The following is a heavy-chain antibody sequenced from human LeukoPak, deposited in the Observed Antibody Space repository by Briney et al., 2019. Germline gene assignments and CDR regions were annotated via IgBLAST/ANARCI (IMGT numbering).Heavy chain of an antibody. Sequence: ASVKVSCKASGYTFTSYGISWVRQATGQGLEWMGWMNPNSGNTGYAQKFQGRVTMTRNTSISTAYMELSSLRSEDTAVYYCARGGIVVVTPNWFDPWGQGTLVTVSS. CDR2: MNPNSGNT. CDR3: ARGGIVVVTPNWFDP. D-gene: IGHD2-21*02. J-gene: IGHJ5*02. CDR1: GYTFTSYG. V-gene: IGHV1-8*02.